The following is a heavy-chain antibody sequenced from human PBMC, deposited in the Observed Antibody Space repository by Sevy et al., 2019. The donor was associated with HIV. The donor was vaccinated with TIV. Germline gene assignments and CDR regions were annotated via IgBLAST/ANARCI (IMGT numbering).Heavy chain of an antibody. CDR1: GFTFSSYA. J-gene: IGHJ6*02. V-gene: IGHV3-23*01. CDR3: AKDRDGASLIFDWAYYYGMDV. D-gene: IGHD3-9*01. Sequence: GGSLRLSCAASGFTFSSYAMSWVRQAPGKGLEWVSAISGSGGSTYYADSVKGRFTISRDNSKNTLYLQMNSLRAEDTAVYYCAKDRDGASLIFDWAYYYGMDVWGQRTTVTVSS. CDR2: ISGSGGST.